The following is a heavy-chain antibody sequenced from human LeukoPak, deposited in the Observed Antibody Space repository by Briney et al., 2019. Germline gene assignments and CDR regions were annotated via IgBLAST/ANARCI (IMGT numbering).Heavy chain of an antibody. CDR2: IGASGEST. V-gene: IGHV3-23*01. Sequence: GGSLRLSCAASGFTLGNYWMHWVRQAPGKGLEWVSLIGASGESTYYADSVKGRFTISRDNSKNTLSLQMNSLRVEDTAMYFCAKDIQLSTWGLGTMVTVSS. CDR1: GFTLGNYW. D-gene: IGHD5-24*01. CDR3: AKDIQLST. J-gene: IGHJ3*01.